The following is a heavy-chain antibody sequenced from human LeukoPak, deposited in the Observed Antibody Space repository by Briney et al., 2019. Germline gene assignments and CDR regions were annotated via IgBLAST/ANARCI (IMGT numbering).Heavy chain of an antibody. CDR2: SYHSGTA. V-gene: IGHV4-38-2*02. CDR1: GYSISSGYY. D-gene: IGHD3-10*01. CDR3: AREVTMVPGIMTGYYMDV. J-gene: IGHJ6*03. Sequence: KTSETLSLTCTVSGYSISSGYYWGWVRQPPGKGLEWIGSSYHSGTAYYNPSLKSRVTISVDTSKNQFSLTVRSVTAADTAVYYCAREVTMVPGIMTGYYMDVWGKGTTVTVSS.